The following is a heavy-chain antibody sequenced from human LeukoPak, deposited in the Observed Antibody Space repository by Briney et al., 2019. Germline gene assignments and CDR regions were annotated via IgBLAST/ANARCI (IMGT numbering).Heavy chain of an antibody. CDR2: IYEGGGR. J-gene: IGHJ4*02. CDR3: ARVDTVSGILV. CDR1: GLLFSDAW. D-gene: IGHD5-18*01. Sequence: PGGSLRLSCTVSGLLFSDAWMNWVRQAPGKGLEWVSVIYEGGGRYYGDSVKGRFTISKDNFENTVYLQMNSLRADDTAVYYCARVDTVSGILVWGQGTLVTVSS. V-gene: IGHV3-53*01.